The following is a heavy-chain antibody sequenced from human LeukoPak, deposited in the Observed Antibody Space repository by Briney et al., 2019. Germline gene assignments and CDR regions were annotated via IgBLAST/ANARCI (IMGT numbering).Heavy chain of an antibody. Sequence: GASVKVSCKASGYMFTNYGISWVRQAPGQGLEWMGWISAYNGKINYAQKFQGRVTMTTDGSTNTAYMELRSLRSDDMAAYYCARGYDPKGENDYWGQGTLVAVSS. CDR1: GYMFTNYG. D-gene: IGHD2-2*01. CDR3: ARGYDPKGENDY. CDR2: ISAYNGKI. V-gene: IGHV1-18*03. J-gene: IGHJ4*01.